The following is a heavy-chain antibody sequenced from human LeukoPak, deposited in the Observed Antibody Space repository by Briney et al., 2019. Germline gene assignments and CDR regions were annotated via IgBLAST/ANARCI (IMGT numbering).Heavy chain of an antibody. CDR3: ARARGYSSNYFDY. Sequence: PSETLSLTCAVYGGSFNGYYWSWIRQPPGKGLEWIGEINHSGSTNYNPSLKSRVTISVDTSKNQFSLKLSSVTAADTAVYYCARARGYSSNYFDYWGQGTLVTVSS. D-gene: IGHD5-18*01. V-gene: IGHV4-34*01. CDR1: GGSFNGYY. J-gene: IGHJ4*02. CDR2: INHSGST.